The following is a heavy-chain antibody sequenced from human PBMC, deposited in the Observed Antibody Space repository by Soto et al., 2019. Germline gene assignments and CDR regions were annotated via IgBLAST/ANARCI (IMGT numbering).Heavy chain of an antibody. Sequence: ASVKVPCKASGYTFASYAMHWVRQAPGQRLEWMGWINAGNGNTKYSQKFQGRVTITRDTSASTAYMELSSLRSEDTAVYYCARDPFFCGSPGRYSYSGMAVWGKGTTVTVP. D-gene: IGHD2-2*01. J-gene: IGHJ6*04. V-gene: IGHV1-3*01. CDR3: ARDPFFCGSPGRYSYSGMAV. CDR2: INAGNGNT. CDR1: GYTFASYA.